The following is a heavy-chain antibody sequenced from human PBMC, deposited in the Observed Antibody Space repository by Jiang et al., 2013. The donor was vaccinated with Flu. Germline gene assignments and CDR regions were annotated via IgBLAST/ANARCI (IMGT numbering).Heavy chain of an antibody. CDR3: ARTEGIVGAKPFDY. D-gene: IGHD1-26*01. CDR1: GLSLSTTEMC. CDR2: IDWDDDK. V-gene: IGHV2-70*16. Sequence: KPTQTLTLTCTFSGLSLSTTEMCVSWIRQPPGKALEWLARIDWDDDKFYTTSLKARLAISKDTSKNQVVLTLANMDPMDTATYYCARTEGIVGAKPFDYWGQGILVTVSS. J-gene: IGHJ4*02.